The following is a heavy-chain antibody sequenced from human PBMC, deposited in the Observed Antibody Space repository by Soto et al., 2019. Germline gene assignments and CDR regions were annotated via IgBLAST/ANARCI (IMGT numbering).Heavy chain of an antibody. D-gene: IGHD6-13*01. J-gene: IGHJ4*02. Sequence: GGSLRLSCAASGFTFSSYSMNWVRQAPGKGLEWVSSISSSSSYIYYADSVKGRFTISRDNAKNSLYLQMNSLRAEDTAVYYCARAKPAAAGLVSVTDYWGQGTLVTVSS. CDR1: GFTFSSYS. CDR2: ISSSSSYI. V-gene: IGHV3-21*01. CDR3: ARAKPAAAGLVSVTDY.